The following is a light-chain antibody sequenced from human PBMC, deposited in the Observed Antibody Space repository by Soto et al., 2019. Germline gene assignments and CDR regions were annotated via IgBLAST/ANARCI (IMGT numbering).Light chain of an antibody. CDR3: QQYETFSGT. Sequence: DRQVSKSRATLSSYKRDRVTITCRASQSISRGLAWYQQKPGKAPNLLIYDASALPRGVPSRFSGSGSGTKFTLTIASLQPDDFATYYCQQYETFSGTFGPG. J-gene: IGKJ3*01. CDR1: QSISRG. V-gene: IGKV1-5*01. CDR2: DAS.